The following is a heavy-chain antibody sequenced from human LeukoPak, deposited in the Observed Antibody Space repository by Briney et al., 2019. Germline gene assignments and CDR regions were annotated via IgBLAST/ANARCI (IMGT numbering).Heavy chain of an antibody. Sequence: SETLSLTCNVYSDSFSGYYWSWIRQPPGKGLEWIGEIYHTGSTNYNPSLKSRVTISVDTSKNQFSLKLSSVTAADTAVYYCARVLVGAIDYWGQGTLVTVSS. CDR3: ARVLVGAIDY. D-gene: IGHD1-26*01. V-gene: IGHV4-34*01. J-gene: IGHJ4*02. CDR1: SDSFSGYY. CDR2: IYHTGST.